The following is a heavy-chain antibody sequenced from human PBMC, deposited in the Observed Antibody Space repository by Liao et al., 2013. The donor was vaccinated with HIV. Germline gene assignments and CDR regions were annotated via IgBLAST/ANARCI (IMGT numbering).Heavy chain of an antibody. V-gene: IGHV4-4*07. CDR2: IYTSGST. Sequence: QVQLQESGPGLVKPSETLSLTCTVSGGSISSYYWSWIRQPAGKGLEWIGRIYTSGSTNYNPSLKSRVTMSVDTSKNQFSLKLSSVTAADTAVYYCARDRAYSGYDGYYYYMDVWGKGTTVTVSS. CDR1: GGSISSYY. D-gene: IGHD5-12*01. CDR3: ARDRAYSGYDGYYYYMDV. J-gene: IGHJ6*03.